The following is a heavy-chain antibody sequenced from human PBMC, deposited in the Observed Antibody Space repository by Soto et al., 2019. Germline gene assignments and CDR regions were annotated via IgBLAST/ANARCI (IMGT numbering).Heavy chain of an antibody. CDR3: AKALGSSFLYNAEYFHY. Sequence: EVQLLESGGGLVQPGGSLRLSCAASGFTSSSYAMSWVRQAPGKGLEWVSGISGSGGSTNYADSVKGRFTISRDNAKNSLYLQMNSLRAEDTALYYCAKALGSSFLYNAEYFHYWGQGTLVTVSS. D-gene: IGHD3-3*01. CDR2: ISGSGGST. J-gene: IGHJ1*01. CDR1: GFTSSSYA. V-gene: IGHV3-23*01.